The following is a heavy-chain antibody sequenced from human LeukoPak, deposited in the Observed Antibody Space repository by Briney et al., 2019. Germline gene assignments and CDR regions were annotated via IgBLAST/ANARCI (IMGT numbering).Heavy chain of an antibody. D-gene: IGHD3-9*01. CDR2: IYTGGST. V-gene: IGHV3-53*01. CDR3: AKTGGGAMTGAFDI. J-gene: IGHJ3*02. Sequence: GGSLRLSCAASGLTVSSNYMSWVRQAAGKGVEWGSGIYTGGSTYYADSVKGRFTMSRDKSKNKLYFQMNSLRAETAAVYYCAKTGGGAMTGAFDIWGQGTMVTVSS. CDR1: GLTVSSNY.